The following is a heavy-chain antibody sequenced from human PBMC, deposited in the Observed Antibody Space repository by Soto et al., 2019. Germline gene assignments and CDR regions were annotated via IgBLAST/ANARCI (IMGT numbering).Heavy chain of an antibody. Sequence: QITLKESGPTLVKPTQTLTLTCTFSGFSLSTSGVGVGWIRQPPGKALEWLALIYWDDDKRYSPSLKSRLTITKDTSKNQVVLTMTNMDTVDTATYYCAHRRRPYSGSFYGWFDPWGQGTLVTVSS. CDR3: AHRRRPYSGSFYGWFDP. J-gene: IGHJ5*02. D-gene: IGHD1-26*01. CDR2: IYWDDDK. V-gene: IGHV2-5*02. CDR1: GFSLSTSGVG.